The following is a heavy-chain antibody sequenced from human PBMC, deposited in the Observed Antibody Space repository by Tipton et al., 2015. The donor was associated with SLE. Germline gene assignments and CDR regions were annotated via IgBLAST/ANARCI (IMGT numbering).Heavy chain of an antibody. CDR2: IYYSGST. V-gene: IGHV4-59*01. J-gene: IGHJ3*02. D-gene: IGHD1-26*01. CDR1: GGSISSYY. CDR3: ARPGYSGSYYDLGAFEI. Sequence: TLSLTCTVSGGSISSYYWSWIRQPPGKGLEWIGYIYYSGSTNYNPSLKSRVTISVDTSKNQFSLKLSSVTAADTAVYYCARPGYSGSYYDLGAFEIWGQGTMVTVSS.